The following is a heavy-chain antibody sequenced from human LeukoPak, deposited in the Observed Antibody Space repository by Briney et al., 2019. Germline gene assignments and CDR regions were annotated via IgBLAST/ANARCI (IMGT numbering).Heavy chain of an antibody. V-gene: IGHV2-5*01. Sequence: SGPTLVKPTQTLTLTCTFSGFSLGTSGVGVGWIRQPPGKALEWLALIYWNDDKRYSPSLKSRLTITKDTSKNQVVLTMTNMDPVDTATYYCAHGDLTPDYYDSSGYNYWGQGTLVTVSS. CDR1: GFSLGTSGVG. CDR2: IYWNDDK. J-gene: IGHJ4*02. D-gene: IGHD3-22*01. CDR3: AHGDLTPDYYDSSGYNY.